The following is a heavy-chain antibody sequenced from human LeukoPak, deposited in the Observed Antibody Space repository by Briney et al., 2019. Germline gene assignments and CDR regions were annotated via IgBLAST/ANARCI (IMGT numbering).Heavy chain of an antibody. CDR3: AREEVGGLDY. CDR1: GGSISSYY. CDR2: IYYSGST. J-gene: IGHJ4*02. V-gene: IGHV4-59*01. Sequence: SETLSLTCTVSGGSISSYYWSWIRQPPGKGLEWIGYIYYSGSTNYNPSLKSRVTISVDTSKNQFSLKLSSATAADTAVYYCAREEVGGLDYWGQGTLVTVSS. D-gene: IGHD3-16*01.